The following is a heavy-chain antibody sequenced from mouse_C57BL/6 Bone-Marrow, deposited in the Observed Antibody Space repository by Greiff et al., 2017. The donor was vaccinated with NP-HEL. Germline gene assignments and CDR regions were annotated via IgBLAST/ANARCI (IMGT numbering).Heavy chain of an antibody. CDR1: GFNIKDDY. V-gene: IGHV14-4*01. CDR3: TTSYGAPWYFDV. CDR2: IDPENGDT. D-gene: IGHD1-1*02. Sequence: VQLKESGAELVRPGASVKLSCTASGFNIKDDYMHWVKQRPEQGLEWIGWIDPENGDTEYTSKFQGKATITADTSSNTAYLQLRSLTSEDTAVYYCTTSYGAPWYFDVWGTGATVTVSS. J-gene: IGHJ1*03.